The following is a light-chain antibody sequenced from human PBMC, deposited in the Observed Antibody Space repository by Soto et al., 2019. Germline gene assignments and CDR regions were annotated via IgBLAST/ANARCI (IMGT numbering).Light chain of an antibody. J-gene: IGLJ3*02. V-gene: IGLV4-60*02. CDR1: SGHSTYI. Sequence: QSVLTQSSSATASLGSSVKLTCILSSGHSTYIIAWHQQQPGKAPRFLMTLDRSGSYNRGSGVPDRFSGSSSGADRYLTISNLQFEDEGDYYCETWYSNTHKVFGGGTKVTIL. CDR2: LDRSGSY. CDR3: ETWYSNTHKV.